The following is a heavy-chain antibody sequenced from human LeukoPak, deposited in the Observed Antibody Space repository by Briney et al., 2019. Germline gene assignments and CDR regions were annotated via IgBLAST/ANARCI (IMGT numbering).Heavy chain of an antibody. Sequence: GGSLRLSCAASGFTFSSYAMSWVRQSPGKGLEWVSAISGGGGSTYYADSVKGRFTISRDDSKNTLYLQMNSLRAEDTAVYYCAKGGPQSFDYWGQGTLVTVSS. CDR2: ISGGGGST. V-gene: IGHV3-23*01. CDR1: GFTFSSYA. CDR3: AKGGPQSFDY. J-gene: IGHJ4*02.